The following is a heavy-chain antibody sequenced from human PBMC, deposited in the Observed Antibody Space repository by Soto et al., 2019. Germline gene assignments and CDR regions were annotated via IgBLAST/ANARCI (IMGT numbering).Heavy chain of an antibody. V-gene: IGHV1-69*02. CDR2: IIPILAIT. J-gene: IGHJ3*02. D-gene: IGHD6-13*01. Sequence: QVQLVQSGAEVKKPGSSVKVSCKASGGTFNVYTIIWVRQYPGQGLEWMGRIIPILAITNYAQRFQGRVTITADTSTSTAYMELSSLTSEDTAVYYCALGSWSGETFDIWGQGTLVTVSS. CDR1: GGTFNVYT. CDR3: ALGSWSGETFDI.